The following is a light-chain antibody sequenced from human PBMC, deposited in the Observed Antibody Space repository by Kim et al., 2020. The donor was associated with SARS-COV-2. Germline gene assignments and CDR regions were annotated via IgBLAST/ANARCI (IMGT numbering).Light chain of an antibody. J-gene: IGLJ2*01. CDR2: KDS. V-gene: IGLV3-27*01. CDR1: VLAKKY. CDR3: YSAADNNLV. Sequence: SYELTQPSSVSVSPGQTARITCSGDVLAKKYARWFQQKPGQALVLVIYKDSERPSGIPARFSGSSSGTTVTLTISGAQVEDEADYYCYSAADNNLVFGGGTQLTVL.